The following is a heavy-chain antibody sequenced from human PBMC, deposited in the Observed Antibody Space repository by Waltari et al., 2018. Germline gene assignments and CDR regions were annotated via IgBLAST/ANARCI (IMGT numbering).Heavy chain of an antibody. J-gene: IGHJ3*01. V-gene: IGHV1-69*12. CDR3: AKRIVGGPFDV. D-gene: IGHD1-26*01. CDR2: IIHIFGTP. CDR1: GGKFGSYA. Sequence: QVHLVQSGAEVRKPGSSVRVSCEASGGKFGSYAITWVRQAPGQGLEWMAGIIHIFGTPNYAQKFQGRVNVAADESTSTAYMELSSLRSDDTAIYYCAKRIVGGPFDVWGQGTVVIVSS.